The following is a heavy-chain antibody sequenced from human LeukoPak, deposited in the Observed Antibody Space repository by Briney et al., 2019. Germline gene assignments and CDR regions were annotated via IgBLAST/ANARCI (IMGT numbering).Heavy chain of an antibody. V-gene: IGHV4-59*08. Sequence: SETLSLTCSVSGGSISGYYWSWIRQPPGKGLERIGYIYYSGTTIYNPSLKSRVTISVDTSNNQFSLKLSSVTAADTAVYFCARAETFYYGSGSSNWFDPWGQGTLVTVSS. CDR2: IYYSGTT. CDR3: ARAETFYYGSGSSNWFDP. D-gene: IGHD3-10*01. J-gene: IGHJ5*02. CDR1: GGSISGYY.